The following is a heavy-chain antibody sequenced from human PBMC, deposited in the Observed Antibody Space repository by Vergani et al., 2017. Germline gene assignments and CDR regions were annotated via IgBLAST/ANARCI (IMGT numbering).Heavy chain of an antibody. Sequence: QLQLQESGPGLVKPSETLSLTCTVSGGSISSSSYYWGWIRLPPGKGLEWIGSIYYSGSTYYNPSLKSRVTISVDTSKNQFSLKLSSVTAADTAVYYCARSLGGGNTGVGYWGQGTLVTVSS. CDR2: IYYSGST. J-gene: IGHJ4*02. D-gene: IGHD4-23*01. V-gene: IGHV4-39*07. CDR1: GGSISSSSYY. CDR3: ARSLGGGNTGVGY.